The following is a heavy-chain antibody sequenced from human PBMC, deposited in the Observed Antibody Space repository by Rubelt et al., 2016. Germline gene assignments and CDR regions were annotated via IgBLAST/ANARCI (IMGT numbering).Heavy chain of an antibody. CDR3: ARDLVVGYYGSGRQAYFDL. CDR1: GSSMKNHY. J-gene: IGHJ2*01. CDR2: IYTSGST. V-gene: IGHV4-4*07. Sequence: QVQLQESGPGLVRPSETLALTCTVSGSSMKNHYWSWIRQPAGKGLEWIGRIYTSGSTNYNPSLKSRVTMSVDTSKNQFSLKLGSVTAADTAVYYCARDLVVGYYGSGRQAYFDLWGRGTLVTVSS. D-gene: IGHD3-10*01.